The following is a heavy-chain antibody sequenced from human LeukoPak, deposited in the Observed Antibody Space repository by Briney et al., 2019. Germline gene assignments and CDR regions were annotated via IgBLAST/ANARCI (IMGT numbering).Heavy chain of an antibody. CDR2: FDPEDGET. V-gene: IGHV1-24*01. Sequence: ASVKVSCKASGYTLTELSMHWVRQAPGKGLEWMGGFDPEDGETIYAQKFQGRVTMTEDTSTDTAYMELSSLRSEDTAVYYCATATHFFGVVIHNWFDPWGQGTLVTVSS. D-gene: IGHD3-3*01. CDR1: GYTLTELS. CDR3: ATATHFFGVVIHNWFDP. J-gene: IGHJ5*02.